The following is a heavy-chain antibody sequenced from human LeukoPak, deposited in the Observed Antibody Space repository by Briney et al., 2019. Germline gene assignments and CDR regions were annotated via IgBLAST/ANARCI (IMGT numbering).Heavy chain of an antibody. CDR3: ARDRIQLWSHDY. CDR1: GFTFSGYW. Sequence: AGSLRLSCAASGFTFSGYWMSWVRQAPGKGLEWVANIKPDGSDKYYVDSVKGRFTISRENAKNSLYLHMNSLRAEDTAVYYCARDRIQLWSHDYWGQGTLVTVSS. V-gene: IGHV3-7*04. J-gene: IGHJ4*02. D-gene: IGHD5-18*01. CDR2: IKPDGSDK.